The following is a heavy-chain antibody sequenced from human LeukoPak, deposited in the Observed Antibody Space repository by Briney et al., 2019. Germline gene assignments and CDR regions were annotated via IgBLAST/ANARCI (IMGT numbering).Heavy chain of an antibody. CDR1: GGSISSSSYY. CDR2: IYYSGST. J-gene: IGHJ4*02. Sequence: PSETLSLTCTVSGGSISSSSYYWGWIRQPPGKGLEWIGSIYYSGSTYYNPSLKSRVTISVDTSKNQFSLKLSSVTAADTAVYYCARDPSRITMVRGVISDYWGQGTLVTVSS. CDR3: ARDPSRITMVRGVISDY. D-gene: IGHD3-10*01. V-gene: IGHV4-39*07.